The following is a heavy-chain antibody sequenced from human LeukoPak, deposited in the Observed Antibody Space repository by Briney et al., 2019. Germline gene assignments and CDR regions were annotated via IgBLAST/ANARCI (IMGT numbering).Heavy chain of an antibody. CDR3: ARDRSRSPFDP. V-gene: IGHV4-59*01. CDR2: IYYSGST. Sequence: SETLSLTCTVSGGSISSYYWSWIRQPPGKGLEWIGYIYYSGSTNYNPSLKSRVTISVDTSKNQFSLKLSSVTAADTAVYYCARDRSRSPFDPWGQGTLVTVSS. J-gene: IGHJ5*02. D-gene: IGHD6-13*01. CDR1: GGSISSYY.